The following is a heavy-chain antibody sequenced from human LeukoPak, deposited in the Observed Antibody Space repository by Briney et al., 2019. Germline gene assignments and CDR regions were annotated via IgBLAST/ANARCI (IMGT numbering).Heavy chain of an antibody. D-gene: IGHD5-18*01. J-gene: IGHJ4*02. CDR3: ARGMGGYSYVWASDY. CDR2: IYYSGST. Sequence: PSETLSLTCTVSGGSISSYYWSWIRQPPGKGLEWIGYIYYSGSTNYNPSLKSRVTISVDTSKNQFSLKLSSVTAADTAVYYCARGMGGYSYVWASDYWGQGTLVTVSS. CDR1: GGSISSYY. V-gene: IGHV4-59*01.